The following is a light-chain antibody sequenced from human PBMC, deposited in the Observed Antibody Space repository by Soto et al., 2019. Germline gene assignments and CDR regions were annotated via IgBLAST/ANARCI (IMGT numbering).Light chain of an antibody. V-gene: IGKV1-33*01. CDR3: QKYDDVPQ. CDR1: QDITNH. J-gene: IGKJ3*01. CDR2: DAS. Sequence: DIPMTQSPSSLSASVGDTVTITCQASQDITNHLNWYQQKPGKAPNLLIYDASHLETGVPSRFSGSGSETYVTLTISSLQPEDIATYYCQKYDDVPQFGPGTKVDF.